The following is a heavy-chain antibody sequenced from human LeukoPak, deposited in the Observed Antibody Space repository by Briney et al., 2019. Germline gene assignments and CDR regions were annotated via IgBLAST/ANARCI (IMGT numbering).Heavy chain of an antibody. V-gene: IGHV3-53*01. J-gene: IGHJ5*02. CDR1: GFSVSTKY. D-gene: IGHD3-10*01. CDR2: INVGGDT. CDR3: ARGQGFLLDL. Sequence: GGSLRLSCAASGFSVSTKYMSWGRQAPGKGLEWVSIINVGGDTYYADSVKGRFTISRDTSKNTVYLQMDNLRAEDTAVYYCARGQGFLLDLWGEGTLVTVSS.